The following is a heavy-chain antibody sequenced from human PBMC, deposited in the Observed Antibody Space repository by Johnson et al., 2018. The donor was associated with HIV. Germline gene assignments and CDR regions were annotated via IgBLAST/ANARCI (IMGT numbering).Heavy chain of an antibody. Sequence: QVQLVESGGGVVQPGRSLRLSCAASGFTFNTYAMHWVRQAPGTGLEWVAVISYDGSNKYYADSVKGRFTISRDNSKNTLYLQMNSLRAEDTAVYFCARAASPQQLKVPFDIWGQGTMVTVSS. CDR2: ISYDGSNK. CDR1: GFTFNTYA. D-gene: IGHD6-13*01. CDR3: ARAASPQQLKVPFDI. V-gene: IGHV3-30-3*01. J-gene: IGHJ3*02.